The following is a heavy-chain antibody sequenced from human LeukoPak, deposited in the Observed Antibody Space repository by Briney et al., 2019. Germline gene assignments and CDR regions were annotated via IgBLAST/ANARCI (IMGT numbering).Heavy chain of an antibody. CDR1: GFTFSSYG. CDR3: ARAPYTTGRSFYFDS. V-gene: IGHV3-21*01. Sequence: GGSLRLSCAASGFTFSSYGMSWVRQAPGKGLEWVSSISSSSSYIYYADSVRGRFTISRDNAKNSLYLQINSLRAEDTALYFCARAPYTTGRSFYFDSWGQGTLVTVSS. CDR2: ISSSSSYI. J-gene: IGHJ4*02. D-gene: IGHD2-2*02.